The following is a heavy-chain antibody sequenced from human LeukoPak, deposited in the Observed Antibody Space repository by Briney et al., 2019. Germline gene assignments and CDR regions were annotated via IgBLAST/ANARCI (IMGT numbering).Heavy chain of an antibody. CDR3: ALGYSSSSLFDY. Sequence: GASVKVSCKASGGTFSSYAISWVRQAPGQGLEWTGGIIPIFGTANYAQKFQGRVTITADESTSTAYMELSSLRSEDTAVYYCALGYSSSSLFDYWGQGTLVTVSS. CDR2: IIPIFGTA. D-gene: IGHD6-6*01. CDR1: GGTFSSYA. V-gene: IGHV1-69*13. J-gene: IGHJ4*02.